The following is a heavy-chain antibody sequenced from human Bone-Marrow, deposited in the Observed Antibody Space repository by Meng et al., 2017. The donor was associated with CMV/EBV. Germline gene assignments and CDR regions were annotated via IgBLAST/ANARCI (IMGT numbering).Heavy chain of an antibody. J-gene: IGHJ4*02. CDR3: GRLGADYGRAYDY. CDR2: INPMFGTT. D-gene: IGHD4-17*01. V-gene: IGHV1-69*01. CDR1: GGTFTDYT. Sequence: QVHLVQSGAEVTKPGSSVRVSCKTSGGTFTDYTITGVRQAPGQGLQGMGGINPMFGTTNHAQKFQGRVTISADGSTSTAYLELTSLRYEDTAVYYCGRLGADYGRAYDYWGQGTLVTVSS.